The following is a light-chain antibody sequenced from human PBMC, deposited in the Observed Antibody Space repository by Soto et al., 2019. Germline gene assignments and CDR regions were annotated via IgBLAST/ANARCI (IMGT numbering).Light chain of an antibody. CDR2: WAS. CDR3: QQYYSTWWT. Sequence: DIVMTQSPDSLAVSLGERATINCKSSQTILYSSNNKNYLAWYQLKPGQPPKLLIYWASTRESGVPDRFSGSGSGTDFTLTISSLQAEDLAVYYCQQYYSTWWTFGQGTKVEIK. J-gene: IGKJ1*01. V-gene: IGKV4-1*01. CDR1: QTILYSSNNKNY.